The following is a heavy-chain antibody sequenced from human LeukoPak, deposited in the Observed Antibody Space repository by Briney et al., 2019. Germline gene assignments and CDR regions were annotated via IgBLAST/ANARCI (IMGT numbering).Heavy chain of an antibody. D-gene: IGHD6-13*01. CDR1: GFTFSSYA. CDR3: ARSSSSWYDYFDY. Sequence: GGSLRLSCAASGFTFSSYAMSWVRQAPGKGLEWVSAISGSGGSTYYADSVKGRFTISRDNSKNTLYLQMNSLRAEDTAVYYCARSSSSWYDYFDYWGQGTLVTVSS. J-gene: IGHJ4*02. V-gene: IGHV3-23*01. CDR2: ISGSGGST.